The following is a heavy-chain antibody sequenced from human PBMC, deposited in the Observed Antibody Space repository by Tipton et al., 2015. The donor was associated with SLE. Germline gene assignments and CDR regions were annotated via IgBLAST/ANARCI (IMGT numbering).Heavy chain of an antibody. V-gene: IGHV1-2*06. D-gene: IGHD5-18*01. Sequence: QVQLVQSGAEMKKPGASVKVSCKASGYVFTGYYLHWVRQAPGQGLEWMGRINPHSDGTNYAQKFQDRVTMTRDTSITTAYMELTRLRSDDTAFYYCARVRVDTAMGVFDFWGQGTLVTVSS. CDR1: GYVFTGYY. CDR3: ARVRVDTAMGVFDF. J-gene: IGHJ4*02. CDR2: INPHSDGT.